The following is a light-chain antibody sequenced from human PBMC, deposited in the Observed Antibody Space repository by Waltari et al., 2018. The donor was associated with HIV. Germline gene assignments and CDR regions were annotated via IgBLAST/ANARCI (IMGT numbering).Light chain of an antibody. J-gene: IGKJ1*01. CDR1: QSISNS. CDR3: QQSSSTPRT. Sequence: QSPSSLSASVGDRVTITCRASQSISNSLNWYQQKPGKAPRVLIHAASSLQSGVPSRFSGSGSGTDFTLTISSLQPEDFATYYCQQSSSTPRTFGQGTKVEIK. CDR2: AAS. V-gene: IGKV1-39*01.